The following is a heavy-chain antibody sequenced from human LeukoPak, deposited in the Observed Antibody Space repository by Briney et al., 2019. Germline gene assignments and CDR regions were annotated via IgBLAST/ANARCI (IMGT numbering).Heavy chain of an antibody. V-gene: IGHV4-38-2*01. D-gene: IGHD3-16*02. CDR1: GYSISSGYY. J-gene: IGHJ3*01. CDR3: ARHSQWGIIPWAFDV. Sequence: SETLSLTCAVSGYSISSGYYWGWIRQPPGKGLEWIATIFHSGSIYYNPSLESRVTISVDTSRNQFSLRLRSVTAADTAMYYCARHSQWGIIPWAFDVWGQGTMVTVSS. CDR2: IFHSGSI.